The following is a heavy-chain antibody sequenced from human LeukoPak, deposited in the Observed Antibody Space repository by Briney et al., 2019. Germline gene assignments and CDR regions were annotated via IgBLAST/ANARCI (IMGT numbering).Heavy chain of an antibody. Sequence: SETLSLTCTVSGGSISSGGYYWSWIRQHPGKGLEWIGYIYYSGSTYYNPSLKSRVTISVDTSKIQFSLKLSSVTAADTAVYYCARYCGGDCYAPKGAFDIWGQGTMVTVSS. J-gene: IGHJ3*02. CDR1: GGSISSGGYY. V-gene: IGHV4-31*03. CDR2: IYYSGST. D-gene: IGHD2-21*02. CDR3: ARYCGGDCYAPKGAFDI.